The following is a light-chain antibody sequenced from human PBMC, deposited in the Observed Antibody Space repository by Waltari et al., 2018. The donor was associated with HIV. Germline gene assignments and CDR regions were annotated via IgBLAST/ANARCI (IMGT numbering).Light chain of an antibody. CDR1: SSKIASIT. J-gene: IGLJ3*02. CDR2: SII. CDR3: AAWHDSLNGSWV. Sequence: QSVLTQPPSASGTPGQRVTISCFGSSSKIASITVNWHQQHPATAPKLRIYSIIQPPSGVPDRFSGSKSGTSASLAISGLQSEDEADYYCAAWHDSLNGSWVFGGGTKLTVL. V-gene: IGLV1-44*01.